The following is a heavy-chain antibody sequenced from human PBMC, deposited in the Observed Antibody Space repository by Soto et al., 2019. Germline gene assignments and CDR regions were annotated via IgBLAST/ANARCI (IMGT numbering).Heavy chain of an antibody. CDR1: GGSISSSSYY. D-gene: IGHD4-17*01. Sequence: SETLSLTCTVSGGSISSSSYYWGWIRQPPGKGLEWIGSIYYSGSTYYNPSLKSRVTISVDTSKNQFSLKLSSVTAADTAVYYCARQARTTVTSSARTYYFDYWGQGTLVTVSS. J-gene: IGHJ4*02. CDR2: IYYSGST. CDR3: ARQARTTVTSSARTYYFDY. V-gene: IGHV4-39*01.